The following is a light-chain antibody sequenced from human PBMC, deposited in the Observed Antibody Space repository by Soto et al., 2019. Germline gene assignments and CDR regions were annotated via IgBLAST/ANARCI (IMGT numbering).Light chain of an antibody. CDR1: SSDVGDYNS. Sequence: LTQPRSVSGSPGQSVTVSCIGTSSDVGDYNSVSWYQQHPGKAPKLMIYDVSKRPSGVPDRFSGSKSGNTASLTISGLQAEDEAEYYCCSYVGGYSYVFGIGTKVTV. CDR3: CSYVGGYSYV. V-gene: IGLV2-11*01. CDR2: DVS. J-gene: IGLJ1*01.